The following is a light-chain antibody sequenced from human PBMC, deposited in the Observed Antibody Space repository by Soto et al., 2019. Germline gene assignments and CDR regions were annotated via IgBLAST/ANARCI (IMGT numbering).Light chain of an antibody. CDR3: QQYNTWPPSYT. Sequence: ELVMTQSPATLSVSPGERATLSCRASHAIRSNLAWYQQKPGQAPRLLIYGASNGATGVPARFSGSGSGTEFTLSISSVQSEDFAVYYCQQYNTWPPSYTFGQGTKLEIK. CDR1: HAIRSN. V-gene: IGKV3-15*01. CDR2: GAS. J-gene: IGKJ2*01.